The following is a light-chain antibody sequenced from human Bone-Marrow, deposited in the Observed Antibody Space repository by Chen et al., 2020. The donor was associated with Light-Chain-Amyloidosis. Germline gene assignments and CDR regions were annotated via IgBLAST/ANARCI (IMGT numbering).Light chain of an antibody. CDR1: NIGSTS. J-gene: IGLJ2*01. CDR3: QVWDRSSDRPV. V-gene: IGLV3-21*02. CDR2: DDS. Sequence: SSLRTQQAAVSVAPGQTATTASGGNNIGSTSVHWYQQTPGQAPLLVVYDDSDRPSGIPERLSGSNSGNTATLTISRVEAGDEADYYCQVWDRSSDRPVFGGGTKLTVL.